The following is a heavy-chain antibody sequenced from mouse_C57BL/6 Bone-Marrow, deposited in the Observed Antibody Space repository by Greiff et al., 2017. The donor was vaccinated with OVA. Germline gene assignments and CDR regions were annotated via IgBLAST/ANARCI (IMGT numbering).Heavy chain of an antibody. J-gene: IGHJ2*01. CDR3: AYDYDEGDYFDY. CDR1: GYTFTSYW. D-gene: IGHD2-4*01. CDR2: IDPSDSYT. V-gene: IGHV1-50*01. Sequence: VQLQQPGAELVKPGASVKLSCKASGYTFTSYWMQWVKQRPGQGLEWIGEIDPSDSYTNYNQKFKGKATLTVDTSSSTAYMQLSSLTSEDSAVYYCAYDYDEGDYFDYWGQGTTLTVSS.